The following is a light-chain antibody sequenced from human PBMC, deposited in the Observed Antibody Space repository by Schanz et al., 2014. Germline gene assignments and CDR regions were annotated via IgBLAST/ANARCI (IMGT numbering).Light chain of an antibody. J-gene: IGKJ3*01. V-gene: IGKV3-11*01. CDR1: QSVSSSY. CDR2: DAS. Sequence: EIVLTQSPATLSLSPGERATLSCRASQSVSSSYLAWYQHKPGQAPRLLIYDASNRATGIPARFSGSGSGADFTLTISSLDPEDFAVYYCQQRSNWPKFTFGPGTKVDIK. CDR3: QQRSNWPKFT.